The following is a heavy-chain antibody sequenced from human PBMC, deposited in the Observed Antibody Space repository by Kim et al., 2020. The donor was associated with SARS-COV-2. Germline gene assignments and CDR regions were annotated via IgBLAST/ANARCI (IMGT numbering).Heavy chain of an antibody. CDR3: ARGKTKTPRLLPY. D-gene: IGHD1-26*01. CDR2: ISSSSSYI. J-gene: IGHJ4*02. V-gene: IGHV3-21*01. CDR1: GFTFSSYS. Sequence: GGSLRLSCAASGFTFSSYSMNWVRQAPGKGLEWVSSISSSSSYIYYADSVKGRFTISRDNAKNSLYLQMNSLRAEDTAVYYCARGKTKTPRLLPYWGQGTLVTVSS.